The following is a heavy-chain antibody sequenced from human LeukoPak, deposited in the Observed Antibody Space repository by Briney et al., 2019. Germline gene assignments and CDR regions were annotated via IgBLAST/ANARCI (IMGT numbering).Heavy chain of an antibody. CDR1: GFTFSSYG. D-gene: IGHD2-2*01. J-gene: IGHJ4*02. CDR3: ARKYSTSWYVDY. CDR2: IWYDGSNK. Sequence: PGGSLRLSCAASGFTFSSYGMHWVRQAPGKGLEWVAVIWYDGSNKEYGDSVKGRFTISRDNSKNALYLQMNSLRAEDTAVYYCARKYSTSWYVDYWGRGTLVTVSS. V-gene: IGHV3-33*01.